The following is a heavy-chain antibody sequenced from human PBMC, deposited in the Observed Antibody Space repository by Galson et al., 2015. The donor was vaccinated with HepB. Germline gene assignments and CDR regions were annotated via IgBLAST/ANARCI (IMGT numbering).Heavy chain of an antibody. Sequence: SLRLSCAGSGFTFSGSAMHWVRQASGKGLEWVSGITNSGGRRYYAEPGKGRFTISRDNSKHTVFLQMSSLRAEDTAIYYCAKGAYMSSYSLYGMDDWGQGTTVIVSS. CDR2: ITNSGGRR. V-gene: IGHV3-23*01. J-gene: IGHJ6*02. CDR3: AKGAYMSSYSLYGMDD. D-gene: IGHD6-6*01. CDR1: GFTFSGSA.